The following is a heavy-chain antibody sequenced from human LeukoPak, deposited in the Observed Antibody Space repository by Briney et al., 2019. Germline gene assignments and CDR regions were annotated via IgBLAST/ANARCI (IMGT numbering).Heavy chain of an antibody. J-gene: IGHJ4*02. V-gene: IGHV3-23*01. CDR1: GFTFSSCA. D-gene: IGHD2-21*01. CDR3: AKALPADIVVVIAIPFDY. Sequence: GGSLRLSCAASGFTFSSCAMSWVRQAPGKGLEWVSAISGSGGSTYYADSVKGRFTISRDNSKNTLYLQMNSLRAEDTAEYYCAKALPADIVVVIAIPFDYWGQGTLVTVSS. CDR2: ISGSGGST.